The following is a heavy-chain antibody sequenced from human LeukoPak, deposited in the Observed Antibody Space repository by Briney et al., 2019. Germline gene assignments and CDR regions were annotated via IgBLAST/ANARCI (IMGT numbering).Heavy chain of an antibody. V-gene: IGHV3-74*01. D-gene: IGHD2/OR15-2a*01. CDR1: GNYW. J-gene: IGHJ4*02. CDR2: INSDGSWT. CDR3: VSFYEAY. Sequence: GGSLRLSCAASGNYWMHWVRQAPGKGLVWVSHINSDGSWTSYADSVKGRFTISKDNAKNTVYLQMNNLRAEDTAVYYCVSFYEAYWGRETLVTVSS.